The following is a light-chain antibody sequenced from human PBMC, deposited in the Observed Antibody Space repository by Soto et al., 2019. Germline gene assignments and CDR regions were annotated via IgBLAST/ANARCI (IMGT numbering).Light chain of an antibody. J-gene: IGKJ2*01. CDR3: QQYNNWPYT. V-gene: IGKV3-15*01. CDR2: GAS. CDR1: QSVNSN. Sequence: IVMTQSPATLSVSPGERATLSCRASQSVNSNLSWYQQKPGQAPSLLIYGASTRATGFPARFSGSESGTEFTLTISSLQSEDFAVYYCQQYNNWPYTFGRGTKLEIK.